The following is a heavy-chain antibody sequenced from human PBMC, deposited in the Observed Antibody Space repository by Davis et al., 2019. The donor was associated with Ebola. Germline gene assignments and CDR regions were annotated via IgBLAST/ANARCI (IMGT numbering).Heavy chain of an antibody. D-gene: IGHD2-15*01. J-gene: IGHJ6*03. V-gene: IGHV4-30-2*01. CDR1: GGSISSGGYS. Sequence: PSETLSLTCAVSGGSISSGGYSWSWIRQPPGKGLEWIGYIYHSGSTYYNPSLKSRVTISVDRSKNQFSLKLSSVTAADTAVYYCARTRYCSGGSCYYMDVWGKGTTVTVSS. CDR2: IYHSGST. CDR3: ARTRYCSGGSCYYMDV.